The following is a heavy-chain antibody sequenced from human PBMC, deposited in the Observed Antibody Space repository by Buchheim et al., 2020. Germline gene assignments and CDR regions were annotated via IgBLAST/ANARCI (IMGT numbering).Heavy chain of an antibody. CDR1: GFTFSSYG. CDR2: ISYDGSNK. CDR3: AKEWAAAGLRYYYYGMDV. Sequence: QVQLVESGGGVVQPGRSLRLSCAASGFTFSSYGMHWVRQAPGKGLEWVAVISYDGSNKYYADSVKGRFTISRDNSKNTLYLQMNSLRAEDTAVYYCAKEWAAAGLRYYYYGMDVWGQGTT. D-gene: IGHD6-13*01. V-gene: IGHV3-30*18. J-gene: IGHJ6*02.